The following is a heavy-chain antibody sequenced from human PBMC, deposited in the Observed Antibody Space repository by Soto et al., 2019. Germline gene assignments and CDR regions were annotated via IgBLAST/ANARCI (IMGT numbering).Heavy chain of an antibody. D-gene: IGHD5-12*01. CDR1: GFTVSRNY. J-gene: IGHJ6*02. CDR2: IYGGGDT. V-gene: IGHV3-53*02. Sequence: EEQLVETGGKLVQPGGSLRLSCVVSGFTVSRNYMSWVRQAPGGGLEWVSSIYGGGDTFYADSVKGRFTISKDSSQNTLYLQMSSLKADDSAVYYCARDRWGWEKGGYPHSNGMIVWGQGTTVTVSS. CDR3: ARDRWGWEKGGYPHSNGMIV.